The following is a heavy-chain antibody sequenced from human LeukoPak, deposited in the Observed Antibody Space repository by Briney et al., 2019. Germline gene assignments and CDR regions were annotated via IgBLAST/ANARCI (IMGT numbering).Heavy chain of an antibody. CDR2: IIPIFGTA. CDR1: GGTFSSYA. V-gene: IGHV1-69*05. J-gene: IGHJ3*02. Sequence: SVKVSCKASGGTFSSYAISWVRPAPGQGLEWMGGIIPIFGTANYAQKFQGRVTITTDESTSTAYMELSSLRSEDTAVYYCARGDIVVVPAATLGAFDIWGQGTMVTVSS. D-gene: IGHD2-2*01. CDR3: ARGDIVVVPAATLGAFDI.